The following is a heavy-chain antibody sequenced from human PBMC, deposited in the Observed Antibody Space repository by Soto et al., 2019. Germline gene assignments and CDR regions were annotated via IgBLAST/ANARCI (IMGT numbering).Heavy chain of an antibody. V-gene: IGHV4-34*01. CDR3: ARNSFGLRYFDL. CDR1: GDSFTSYY. Sequence: QVQLQQWGAGLFKPSETLSLTCNVSGDSFTSYYWTWVRQPPGKGLEWIGEINHAGHTNYFPSLMSRVTILVDRSSNQFSLKLSSVTVADTAIYSCARNSFGLRYFDLWGQGALVTVSS. D-gene: IGHD3-10*01. CDR2: INHAGHT. J-gene: IGHJ4*02.